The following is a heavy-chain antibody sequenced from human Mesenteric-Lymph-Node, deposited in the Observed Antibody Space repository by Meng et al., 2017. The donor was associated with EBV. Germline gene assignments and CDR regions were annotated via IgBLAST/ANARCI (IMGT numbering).Heavy chain of an antibody. V-gene: IGHV4-4*02. Sequence: QVQLQESGPGLGKPSEXLSLTCTVSGGSVSSSKWWSWGRQPPGKGLEWIGEIYHSGSNNYNPSLKSRVTISVDKSKNQFSLKLSSVTAADTAVYYCARGIAVAGFDYWGQGTLVTVSS. CDR1: GGSVSSSKW. CDR3: ARGIAVAGFDY. J-gene: IGHJ4*02. D-gene: IGHD6-19*01. CDR2: IYHSGSN.